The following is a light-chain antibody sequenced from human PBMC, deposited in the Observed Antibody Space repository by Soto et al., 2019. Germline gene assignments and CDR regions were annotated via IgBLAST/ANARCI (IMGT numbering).Light chain of an antibody. CDR1: QGISSY. CDR3: QQTYNTPWT. Sequence: DIQLTQSPSFLSASVGDRVTITCRASQGISSYLAWYQQKPGKAPKLLIYAASTLQSGVPSRFSGSGSGTEFTFTITSLQPEDFATYFCQQTYNTPWTFGQGTKVDIK. J-gene: IGKJ1*01. V-gene: IGKV1-9*01. CDR2: AAS.